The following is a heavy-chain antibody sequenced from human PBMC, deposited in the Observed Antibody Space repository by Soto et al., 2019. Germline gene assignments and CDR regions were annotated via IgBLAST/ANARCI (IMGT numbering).Heavy chain of an antibody. CDR2: IDSSGEK. CDR3: ARRHLAVAVSPWFDP. V-gene: IGHV2-26*01. D-gene: IGHD6-19*01. Sequence: QVTLKESGPVLVKPTETLTLRCTVSGLSITDSEMGVSWIRQPPWQPLDWLAHIDSSGEKSYRTFLKSRLAISKDTSKSQIVLTMTNMDPADTATYYCARRHLAVAVSPWFDPWGQGIPVTVSS. J-gene: IGHJ5*02. CDR1: GLSITDSEMG.